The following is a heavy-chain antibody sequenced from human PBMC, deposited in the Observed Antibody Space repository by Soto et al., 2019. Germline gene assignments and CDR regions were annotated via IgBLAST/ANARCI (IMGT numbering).Heavy chain of an antibody. CDR2: INPGNGNT. D-gene: IGHD3-16*02. CDR1: GYTFTAYA. Sequence: QVQLVQSGGEEKKPGASVKVSCEASGYTFTAYAIHWLRQAPGQRLEWMAWINPGNGNTRYSQKFLGRVSITRDTSASTAYLERDSLRSEDTAVYYCARSARSPYGGLIGPFDYWGQGNLVTVSS. V-gene: IGHV1-3*05. J-gene: IGHJ4*02. CDR3: ARSARSPYGGLIGPFDY.